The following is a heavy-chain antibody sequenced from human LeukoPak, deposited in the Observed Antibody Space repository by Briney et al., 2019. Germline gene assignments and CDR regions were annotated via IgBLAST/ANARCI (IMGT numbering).Heavy chain of an antibody. CDR1: GFTFSSYS. CDR2: ISSSSSYI. D-gene: IGHD3-10*01. V-gene: IGHV3-21*01. J-gene: IGHJ5*02. Sequence: GGSLRLSCAASGFTFSSYSMNWVRQAPGKGLEWVSSISSSSSYIYYADSVKGRFTISRDNAKNSLYLQMNSLRAEDTAVYYCARDSRIHNTGSGTYYNWGFDPWGQGTLVTVSS. CDR3: ARDSRIHNTGSGTYYNWGFDP.